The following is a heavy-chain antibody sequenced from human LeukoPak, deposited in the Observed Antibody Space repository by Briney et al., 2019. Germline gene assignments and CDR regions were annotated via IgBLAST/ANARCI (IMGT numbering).Heavy chain of an antibody. CDR3: ARPDRGGSYSNFDY. D-gene: IGHD3-16*01. V-gene: IGHV3-23*01. CDR2: ISGSSGST. Sequence: GGSLRLSCAASGFTFRNYAMNWVRQAPGKGLDWVSVISGSSGSTYYADSVKGRFTISRDNSKNALYLQMSSLRAEDTAVYYCARPDRGGSYSNFDYWGQGTLVTVSS. J-gene: IGHJ4*02. CDR1: GFTFRNYA.